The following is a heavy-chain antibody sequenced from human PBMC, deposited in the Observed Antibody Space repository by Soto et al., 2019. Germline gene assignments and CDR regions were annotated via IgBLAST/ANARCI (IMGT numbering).Heavy chain of an antibody. Sequence: EVQLVESGGGLVKPGGSLRLSCAASGFTFSNAWMSWVRQAPGKGLEWVGRIKSKTDGGTTDYAAPVKGRFTISRDDSKTTLYLQMNSLKTEDTAVYYCTTDGGSYSGYDSRGDYWGQGTLVTVSS. CDR3: TTDGGSYSGYDSRGDY. V-gene: IGHV3-15*01. CDR2: IKSKTDGGTT. J-gene: IGHJ4*02. CDR1: GFTFSNAW. D-gene: IGHD5-12*01.